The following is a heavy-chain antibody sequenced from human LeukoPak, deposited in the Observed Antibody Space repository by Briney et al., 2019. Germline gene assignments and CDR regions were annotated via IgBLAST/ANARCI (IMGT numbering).Heavy chain of an antibody. V-gene: IGHV3-9*01. CDR2: ISWNSGSI. J-gene: IGHJ3*02. D-gene: IGHD3-10*01. CDR3: AKGHYYPSPDAFDI. Sequence: PGRSLRLSRAASGFIVEDYAMHWVRQAPGKGLEWVSGISWNSGSIGYADSVKGRFTISRDNAKKSLYLQMNSLRTEDTALYYCAKGHYYPSPDAFDIWGQGTMVTVSS. CDR1: GFIVEDYA.